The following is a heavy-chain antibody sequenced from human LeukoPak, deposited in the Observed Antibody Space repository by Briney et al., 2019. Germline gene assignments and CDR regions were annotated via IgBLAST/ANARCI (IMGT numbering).Heavy chain of an antibody. CDR1: GGSISSYY. Sequence: PSETLSLTCTVSGGSISSYYWSWIRQPPGKGLEWIGYIYYSGSTNYNPSLKSRVTISVDTSKNQFSLKLSSVTAADTAVYYCARDHFGGSGYDPRYYYYYYGMDVWGQGTTVTVSS. CDR3: ARDHFGGSGYDPRYYYYYYGMDV. D-gene: IGHD5-12*01. CDR2: IYYSGST. V-gene: IGHV4-59*01. J-gene: IGHJ6*02.